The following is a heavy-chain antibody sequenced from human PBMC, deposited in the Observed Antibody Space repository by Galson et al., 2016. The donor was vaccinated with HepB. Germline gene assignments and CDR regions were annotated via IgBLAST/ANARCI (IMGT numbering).Heavy chain of an antibody. Sequence: SVKVSCKASGDSFRDSFTDYTVNWVRQAPGQGLEWMGGFIPIFGTSKYGQKFQGRLTITADESTRSVYMELTHLRSEDTATYYCVRGPKAVAGYEDWLDPWGQGTQVTVSS. CDR3: VRGPKAVAGYEDWLDP. D-gene: IGHD6-19*01. V-gene: IGHV1-69*13. CDR1: GDSFRDSFTDYT. J-gene: IGHJ5*02. CDR2: FIPIFGTS.